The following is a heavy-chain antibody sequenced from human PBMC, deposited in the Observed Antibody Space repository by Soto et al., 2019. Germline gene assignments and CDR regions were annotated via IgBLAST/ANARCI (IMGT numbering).Heavy chain of an antibody. CDR2: NRSKAYGGTT. Sequence: GGSLRLSCTASGFTFGDYAMSWFRQAPGKGLEWVGFNRSKAYGGTTEYAASVKGRFTISRDDSKSIAYLQMNSLKTEDTAVYYCTRELDSSGWYVAVDYWGQGTLVTVSS. CDR1: GFTFGDYA. J-gene: IGHJ4*02. D-gene: IGHD6-19*01. V-gene: IGHV3-49*03. CDR3: TRELDSSGWYVAVDY.